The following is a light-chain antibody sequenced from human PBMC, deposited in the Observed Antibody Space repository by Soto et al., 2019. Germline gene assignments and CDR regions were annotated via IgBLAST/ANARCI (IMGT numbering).Light chain of an antibody. CDR2: GAS. V-gene: IGKV3-20*01. CDR3: QQYGSSPWT. J-gene: IGKJ1*01. Sequence: IVLTQSPGTLSLSPGERATLSCRASQSVSSSYLAWYQQKHGQAPRLLIYGASSRATGIPDRFSGSGSGTDFTLTISRLEPEDFAVYYCQQYGSSPWTFGQGTKVDI. CDR1: QSVSSSY.